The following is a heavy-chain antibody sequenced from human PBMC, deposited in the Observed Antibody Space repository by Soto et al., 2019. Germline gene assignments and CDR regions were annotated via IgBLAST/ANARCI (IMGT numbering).Heavy chain of an antibody. CDR1: GYTFTIYS. CDR2: ISAYNGNT. J-gene: IGHJ3*02. D-gene: IGHD1-26*01. Sequence: QVQLVQSGAEVKKPGASVKVSCKASGYTFTIYSITWVRQAPGQGLEWMGWISAYNGNTDYAQKFQGRVTMTTDTSTSTAYMELRCRTSDDTAVYYSARDKAGAVDAFDIWGQGTMVTVSS. V-gene: IGHV1-18*01. CDR3: ARDKAGAVDAFDI.